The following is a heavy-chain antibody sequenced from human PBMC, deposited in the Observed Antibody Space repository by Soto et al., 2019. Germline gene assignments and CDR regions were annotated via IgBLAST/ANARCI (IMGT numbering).Heavy chain of an antibody. CDR1: GGTFSSYA. J-gene: IGHJ3*02. CDR2: IIPIFGTA. D-gene: IGHD3-16*02. V-gene: IGHV1-69*01. CDR3: ARDRPGWGSYRGDDFDI. Sequence: QVQLVQSGAEVKKPGSSVKVSCKASGGTFSSYAISWVRQAPGQGLEWMGGIIPIFGTANYAQKFQGRVTITADESTSTAYMELSSLRSEDTAVYYCARDRPGWGSYRGDDFDIWGQGTMVTVSS.